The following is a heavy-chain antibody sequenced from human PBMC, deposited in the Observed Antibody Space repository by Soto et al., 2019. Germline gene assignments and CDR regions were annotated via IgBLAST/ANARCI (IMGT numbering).Heavy chain of an antibody. CDR3: AREWGAARRGAFDI. J-gene: IGHJ3*02. V-gene: IGHV3-53*01. Sequence: ESGGGLIQPGGSLRLSCAASEFTVRSNYMSWVRQAPGKGLEWVSVIYSGGSTYYADSVKGRFTISRDNSKNTLYLQMNSLRAEDTAVYYCAREWGAARRGAFDIWGQGTMVTVSS. D-gene: IGHD6-6*01. CDR1: EFTVRSNY. CDR2: IYSGGST.